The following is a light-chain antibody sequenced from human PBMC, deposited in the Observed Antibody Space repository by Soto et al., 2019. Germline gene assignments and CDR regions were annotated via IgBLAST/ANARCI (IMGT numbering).Light chain of an antibody. J-gene: IGLJ2*01. CDR1: SSDVGGSNY. V-gene: IGLV2-14*01. CDR2: NVR. CDR3: CSYAGSRV. Sequence: QSALTQPASVSGSPGQSITISCTGTSSDVGGSNYVSWYQQYPGKVPKLLIYNVRIRPSGVSNRFSGSKSGNTASLTISGLQAEDEADYYCCSYAGSRVFGGGTKLTVL.